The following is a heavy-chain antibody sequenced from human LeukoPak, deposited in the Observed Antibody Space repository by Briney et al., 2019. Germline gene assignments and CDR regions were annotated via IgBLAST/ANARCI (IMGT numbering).Heavy chain of an antibody. D-gene: IGHD3-3*01. V-gene: IGHV4-59*01. J-gene: IGHJ4*02. CDR2: IYYSGST. Sequence: PSETLSLTCTVSGGSISSYYWSWIRQPPGKGLEWIGYIYYSGSTNYNPSLTSRVTISVDTSKNQFSLKLSSVTAADTAVYYCARVGYDFWSGYYTERVYYFDYWGQGTLVTVSS. CDR1: GGSISSYY. CDR3: ARVGYDFWSGYYTERVYYFDY.